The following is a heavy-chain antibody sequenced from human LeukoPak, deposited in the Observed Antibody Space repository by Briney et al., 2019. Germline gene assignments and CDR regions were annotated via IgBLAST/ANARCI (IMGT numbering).Heavy chain of an antibody. CDR2: IKSRNRGETV. CDR3: TTDGSTTLSNIFDY. CDR1: GFTFSDAW. J-gene: IGHJ4*02. Sequence: PGGPLRLSCAVSGFTFSDAWMNGVRLAPGRGGEGVGRIKSRNRGETVDYAAPVKDRFTISRDDSKTTVYLQMNSLKTEDTAIYYCTTDGSTTLSNIFDYWGQGTLVTVSS. D-gene: IGHD1-26*01. V-gene: IGHV3-15*01.